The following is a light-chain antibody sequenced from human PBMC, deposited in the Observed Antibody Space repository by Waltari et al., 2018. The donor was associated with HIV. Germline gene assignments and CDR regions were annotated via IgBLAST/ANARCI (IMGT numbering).Light chain of an antibody. J-gene: IGLJ2*01. Sequence: SVLTQPPSASGTPGQSVTISCSGTSSNSGTNYVYWYQQFPGTAPKLLIYRNNKRPSGVPDRFSGSKSGTSASLDISGLRSDDEAEYYCAAWDDTLTVVFGGGTKLTVL. CDR1: SSNSGTNY. CDR3: AAWDDTLTVV. CDR2: RNN. V-gene: IGLV1-47*01.